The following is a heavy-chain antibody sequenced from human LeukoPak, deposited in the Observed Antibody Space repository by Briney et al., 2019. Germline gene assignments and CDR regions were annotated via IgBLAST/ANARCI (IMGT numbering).Heavy chain of an antibody. D-gene: IGHD6-13*01. CDR1: GGTFSSYA. J-gene: IGHJ6*02. CDR3: ARDLGVAAAGLYGMDV. V-gene: IGHV1-69*04. Sequence: SVKVSCKASGGTFSSYAISWVRQAPGQGLEWMGRIIPILGIANYAQKFQGRVTITADKSTSTAYMELSSLRSEDTAVYYCARDLGVAAAGLYGMDVWGQGTTVTVSS. CDR2: IIPILGIA.